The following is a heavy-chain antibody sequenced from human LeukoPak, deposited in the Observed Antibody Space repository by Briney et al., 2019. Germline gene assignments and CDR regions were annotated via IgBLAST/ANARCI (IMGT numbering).Heavy chain of an antibody. D-gene: IGHD2-2*01. CDR2: INWNGGST. CDR1: GFTFDDYG. Sequence: GGSLRLSCAASGFTFDDYGMSWVRQAPGKGLEWVSGINWNGGSTGYADSVKGRFTISRDNAKNFLYLQMNSLRAEDTALYYCARAEDCSSTSCYPYYYYYMDVWGRGTTVTVSS. CDR3: ARAEDCSSTSCYPYYYYYMDV. V-gene: IGHV3-20*04. J-gene: IGHJ6*03.